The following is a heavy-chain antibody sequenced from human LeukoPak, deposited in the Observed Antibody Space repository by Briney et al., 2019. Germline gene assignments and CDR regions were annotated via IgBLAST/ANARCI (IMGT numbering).Heavy chain of an antibody. CDR2: ITSDGFST. J-gene: IGHJ4*01. CDR1: GFSFSATW. CDR3: AREGFYFFDF. V-gene: IGHV3-74*03. Sequence: GGSLRLSCAASGFSFSATWMHWVRQSPGKGLVWVARITSDGFSTTYADSVRGRFTIFRDNAKDSVYLQMNSLRAEDSAIYYCAREGFYFFDFWGQGTLVTVSS.